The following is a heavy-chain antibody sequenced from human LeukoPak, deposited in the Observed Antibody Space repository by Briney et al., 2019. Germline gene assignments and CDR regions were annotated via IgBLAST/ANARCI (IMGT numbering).Heavy chain of an antibody. V-gene: IGHV4-59*01. J-gene: IGHJ4*02. CDR1: GDSITTYY. D-gene: IGHD6-13*01. Sequence: PSGTLSLTCTASGDSITTYYWSWIRQPPGKGLEWIGYIYHSGSTNYNPSLKSRVTISVDTSKNQFSLKLSSVTAADTAVYYCARVVSAVMFDYWGQGTLVTVSS. CDR3: ARVVSAVMFDY. CDR2: IYHSGST.